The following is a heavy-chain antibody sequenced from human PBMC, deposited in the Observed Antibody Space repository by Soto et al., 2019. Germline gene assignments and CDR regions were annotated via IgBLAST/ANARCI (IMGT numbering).Heavy chain of an antibody. CDR1: GFTFSTYS. J-gene: IGHJ4*02. CDR2: ISSRSDTI. D-gene: IGHD3-3*01. Sequence: EGQLVESGGGLVQPGGSLRLSCAVSGFTFSTYSMNLVRQAPGKGLEWVSYISSRSDTIYYADSVKGRFTISRDKAKDSLYLHMTSLRDEDTDVYYCARAGNYDFWSGYRYYFDYWGPGTLVTVSS. V-gene: IGHV3-48*02. CDR3: ARAGNYDFWSGYRYYFDY.